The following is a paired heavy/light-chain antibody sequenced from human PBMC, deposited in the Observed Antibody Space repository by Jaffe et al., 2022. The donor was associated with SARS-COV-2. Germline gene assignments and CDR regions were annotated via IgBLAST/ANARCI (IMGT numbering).Heavy chain of an antibody. J-gene: IGHJ6*02. CDR1: GYTFSNHG. V-gene: IGHV1-18*01. CDR3: ARGGPVVEPSYTMDV. CDR2: INAYNGNT. D-gene: IGHD2-2*01. Sequence: QVQLVQSGADVKKPGASVKVSCKASGYTFSNHGISWVRQAPGQGLEWMGWINAYNGNTNYAQNLQGRVTMTTDTSTSTAYMEVRSLRSDDTAVYYCARGGPVVEPSYTMDVWGQGTTVTVSS.
Light chain of an antibody. CDR2: DVS. J-gene: IGLJ2*01. Sequence: QSALTQPRSVSGSPGQSVTISCTGSRSDVGGYNYVSWYQQDPGKAPKPIIYDVSKRPSGVPDRFSGSKSGNTASLTISGLQAEDEADYYCCSYAGSYTWVFGGGTRLTVL. V-gene: IGLV2-11*01. CDR1: RSDVGGYNY. CDR3: CSYAGSYTWV.